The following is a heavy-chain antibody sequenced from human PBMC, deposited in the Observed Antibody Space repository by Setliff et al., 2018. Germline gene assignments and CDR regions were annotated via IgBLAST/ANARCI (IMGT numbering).Heavy chain of an antibody. CDR1: GASLSSGTYY. V-gene: IGHV4-39*01. CDR3: ARTGTYRYFDY. CDR2: IYYRGDT. J-gene: IGHJ4*02. D-gene: IGHD1-1*01. Sequence: SETLSLTCTVSGASLSSGTYYWGWIHQPPGKGLEWIGRIYYRGDTYYNASLKGRLTISVDTAQNQFSLRLTSATAADTAVYYCARTGTYRYFDYWGQGALVTVS.